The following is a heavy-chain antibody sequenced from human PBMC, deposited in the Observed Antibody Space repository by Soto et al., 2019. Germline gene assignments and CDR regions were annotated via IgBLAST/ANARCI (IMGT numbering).Heavy chain of an antibody. D-gene: IGHD4-17*01. CDR2: ISSSSSTI. CDR3: GGGYDHGENYYYYGMVV. Sequence: EVQLVESGGGLVQPGGSLRLSCAASGFTFSSYSMNWVRQAPGKGLEWVSYISSSSSTIYYADSVKGRFTISRDNAKNSLYMTMDSRREEGTDGYYCGGGYDHGENYYYYGMVVWGQGTTATVSS. CDR1: GFTFSSYS. J-gene: IGHJ6*02. V-gene: IGHV3-48*02.